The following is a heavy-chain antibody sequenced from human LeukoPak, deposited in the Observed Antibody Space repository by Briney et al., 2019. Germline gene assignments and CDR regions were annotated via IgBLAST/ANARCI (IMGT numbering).Heavy chain of an antibody. CDR1: GYTFTNYD. Sequence: ASVKVSCKASGYTFTNYDINWVRQATGQGLEWMGWMNPNSGNTGHAQKFQGRVAITRNTSISTAYMELRSLRSEDTAVYYCARRNGNWFDPWGQGTLVTVSS. J-gene: IGHJ5*02. V-gene: IGHV1-8*03. CDR2: MNPNSGNT. CDR3: ARRNGNWFDP. D-gene: IGHD2-8*01.